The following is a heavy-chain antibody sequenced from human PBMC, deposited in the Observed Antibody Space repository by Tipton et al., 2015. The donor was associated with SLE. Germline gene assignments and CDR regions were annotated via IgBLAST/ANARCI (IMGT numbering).Heavy chain of an antibody. J-gene: IGHJ4*02. Sequence: SLRLSCTASGFTFGDYAMSWARQAPGKGLEWVGFIRSKAYTGTTDYAASVKGRFTISRDDSKSIAYLQMNSLKTEDTAVYYCSSFSYDYIWGSYRGDYWGQGTLVTVSS. CDR2: IRSKAYTGTT. D-gene: IGHD3-16*02. CDR3: SSFSYDYIWGSYRGDY. CDR1: GFTFGDYA. V-gene: IGHV3-49*04.